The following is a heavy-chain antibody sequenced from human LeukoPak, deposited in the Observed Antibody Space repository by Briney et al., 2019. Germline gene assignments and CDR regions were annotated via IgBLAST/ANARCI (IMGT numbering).Heavy chain of an antibody. CDR1: GYIFTDYY. D-gene: IGHD1-26*01. CDR3: ARDGESSGSDDFDY. J-gene: IGHJ4*02. V-gene: IGHV1-2*02. Sequence: EASVKVSCKASGYIFTDYYMHWVRQAPGQGLEWMGWINPNSGDTNYAQKFQGRVTMTRDTSIGTAYMELSRLRSDDTALYYCARDGESSGSDDFDYWGQGTLVTVSS. CDR2: INPNSGDT.